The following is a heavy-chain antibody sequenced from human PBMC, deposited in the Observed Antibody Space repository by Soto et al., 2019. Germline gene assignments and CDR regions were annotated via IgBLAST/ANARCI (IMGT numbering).Heavy chain of an antibody. CDR1: GYTFTGYY. Sequence: ASVKVSCKASGYTFTGYYMHWVRQAPGQGLEWMGWINPNSGGTNYAQKFQGWVTMTRDTSTSTVYMELSSLRSEDTAVYYCARDMEPDVVGATYYYYYGMDVWGQGTTVTVSS. J-gene: IGHJ6*02. CDR3: ARDMEPDVVGATYYYYYGMDV. D-gene: IGHD1-26*01. CDR2: INPNSGGT. V-gene: IGHV1-2*04.